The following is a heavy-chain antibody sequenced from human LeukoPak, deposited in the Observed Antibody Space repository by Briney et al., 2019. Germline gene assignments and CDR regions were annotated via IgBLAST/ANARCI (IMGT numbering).Heavy chain of an antibody. D-gene: IGHD5-18*01. V-gene: IGHV5-51*01. CDR1: GYSFTNYW. CDR2: IYPGDSDA. Sequence: GESLKISCKGSGYSFTNYWIGWVRQMPGKGLEWMGIIYPGDSDARYRSSFQGQVTISADKSISTAYLQWSSLKASDIAIYYCARVVDTAMGPLDYWGQGTLVTVSS. CDR3: ARVVDTAMGPLDY. J-gene: IGHJ4*02.